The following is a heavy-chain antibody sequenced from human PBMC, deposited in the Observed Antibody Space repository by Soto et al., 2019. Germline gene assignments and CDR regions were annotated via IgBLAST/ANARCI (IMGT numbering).Heavy chain of an antibody. CDR1: GGSISSGDYY. D-gene: IGHD6-19*01. J-gene: IGHJ4*02. CDR2: IYYSGST. CDR3: ARGSSYSSGWYAY. Sequence: TSETLSLTCAVSGGSISSGDYYWSWIRQPPGKGLEWIGYIYYSGSTNYNPSLKSRVTISVDTSKNQFSLKLSSVTAADTAVYYCARGSSYSSGWYAYWGQGTLVTVSS. V-gene: IGHV4-61*08.